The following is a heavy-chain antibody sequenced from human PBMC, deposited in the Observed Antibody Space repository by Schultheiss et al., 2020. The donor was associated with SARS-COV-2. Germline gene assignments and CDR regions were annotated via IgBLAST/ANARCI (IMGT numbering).Heavy chain of an antibody. D-gene: IGHD6-13*01. Sequence: LSLTCTVSGGSISSYYWSWIRQPPGKGLEWISYISGSGDTIYYADSVKGRFTISRDNAGNTLYLQMNNLRVEDTAIYYCARARAEQHLPFSWGPIPHPTTWFDPWGQGTLVTVSS. CDR1: GGSISSYY. J-gene: IGHJ5*02. CDR3: ARARAEQHLPFSWGPIPHPTTWFDP. CDR2: ISGSGDTI. V-gene: IGHV3-11*04.